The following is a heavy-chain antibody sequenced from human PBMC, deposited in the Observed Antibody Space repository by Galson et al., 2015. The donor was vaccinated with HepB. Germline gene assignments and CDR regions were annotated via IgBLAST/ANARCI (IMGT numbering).Heavy chain of an antibody. CDR2: IRSKANTCAT. CDR1: GFTFSGSA. Sequence: SLRLSCAASGFTFSGSAMHWVRQASGKGLEWVGRIRSKANTCATTYTASVKGRFTISRDDSKNTAYLQMNSLKTEDTAVYYCTRQDGDYFYYYMDVWGKGTTVTVSS. D-gene: IGHD6-6*01. CDR3: TRQDGDYFYYYMDV. V-gene: IGHV3-73*01. J-gene: IGHJ6*03.